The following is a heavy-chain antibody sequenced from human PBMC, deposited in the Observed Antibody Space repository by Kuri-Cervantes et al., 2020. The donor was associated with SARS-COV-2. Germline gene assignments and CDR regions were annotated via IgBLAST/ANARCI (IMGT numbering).Heavy chain of an antibody. J-gene: IGHJ3*02. CDR1: GFTFSTYS. Sequence: GGSLRLSCEASGFTFSTYSMNWVRQAPGKGLQWVASISSSGSYIHYADSVKGRFTISRDNAKNSLYLQMNSLRAEDTAVYYCAREGELRAFDIWGQGTMVTVSS. CDR2: ISSSGSYI. V-gene: IGHV3-21*01. CDR3: AREGELRAFDI. D-gene: IGHD1-26*01.